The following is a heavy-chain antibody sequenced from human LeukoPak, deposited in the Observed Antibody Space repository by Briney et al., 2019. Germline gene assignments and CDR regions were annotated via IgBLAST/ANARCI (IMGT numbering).Heavy chain of an antibody. CDR3: ASGYGDYVDY. V-gene: IGHV3-21*01. CDR1: GFTFSSYS. CDR2: ISSSSSYI. J-gene: IGHJ4*02. Sequence: PGGSLRLSCAASGFTFSSYSMSWVPQAPGKGLEWVSSISSSSSYIYYADSVKGRFTISRDNAKNSLYLQMSSLRAEDTAVYYCASGYGDYVDYCGQGTLVTVSS. D-gene: IGHD4-17*01.